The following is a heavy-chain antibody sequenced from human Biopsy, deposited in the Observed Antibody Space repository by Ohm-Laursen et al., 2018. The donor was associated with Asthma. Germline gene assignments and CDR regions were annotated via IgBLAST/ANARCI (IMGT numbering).Heavy chain of an antibody. CDR3: ARAQDYYDSRGYYRSFDY. Sequence: SQTLSLTCTVSYGSITSGGYYWTWIRQHPGKGLDWSGFIYYRGSTYYNPSLKSRVSISIDTSKNQFSLKLSSVTAADTAVYYCARAQDYYDSRGYYRSFDYWGQGTLVNVSS. CDR1: YGSITSGGYY. V-gene: IGHV4-31*03. CDR2: IYYRGST. D-gene: IGHD3-22*01. J-gene: IGHJ4*02.